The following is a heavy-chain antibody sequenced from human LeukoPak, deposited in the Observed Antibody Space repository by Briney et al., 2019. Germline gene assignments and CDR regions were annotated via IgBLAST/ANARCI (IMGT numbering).Heavy chain of an antibody. CDR1: GYTFTGYY. J-gene: IGHJ5*02. V-gene: IGHV1-2*02. D-gene: IGHD1-7*01. CDR2: INPNSGGT. CDR3: ATSGTNWNYGWNNWFDP. Sequence: ASVKVSCKASGYTFTGYYMHWVRQAPGQGLEWMGWINPNSGGTNYAQKFQGRVTMTRDTSISTAYMELSRLRSDDTDVYYCATSGTNWNYGWNNWFDPWGQGTLVTVSS.